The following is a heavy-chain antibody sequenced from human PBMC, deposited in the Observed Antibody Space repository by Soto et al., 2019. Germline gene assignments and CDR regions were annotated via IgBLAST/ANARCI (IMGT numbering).Heavy chain of an antibody. V-gene: IGHV4-31*03. D-gene: IGHD1-26*01. Sequence: NHSETLSLTCTVSGGSISSGGYYRSWIRQHPGKGLEWIGYIYYSGSTYYNPSLKSRVTISVDTSKNQFSLKLSSVTAADTAVYYCARAQAREGTDAFDIWGQGTMVTVSS. CDR2: IYYSGST. CDR3: ARAQAREGTDAFDI. CDR1: GGSISSGGYY. J-gene: IGHJ3*02.